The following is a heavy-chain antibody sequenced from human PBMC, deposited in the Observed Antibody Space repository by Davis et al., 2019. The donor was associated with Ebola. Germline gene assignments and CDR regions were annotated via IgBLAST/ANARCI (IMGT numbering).Heavy chain of an antibody. D-gene: IGHD6-13*01. J-gene: IGHJ4*02. CDR1: GGSFSGYY. CDR2: IYHSGST. Sequence: SETLSLTCAVYGGSFSGYYWSWIRQPPGKGLEWIGEIYHSGSTNYNPSLKSRVTISVDKSKNQFSLKLSSVTAADTAVYYCARSRQQQLESFDYWGQGTLVTVSS. V-gene: IGHV4-34*01. CDR3: ARSRQQQLESFDY.